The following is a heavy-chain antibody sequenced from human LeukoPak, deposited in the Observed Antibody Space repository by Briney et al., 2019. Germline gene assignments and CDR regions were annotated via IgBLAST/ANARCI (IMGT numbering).Heavy chain of an antibody. J-gene: IGHJ4*02. D-gene: IGHD3-3*01. Sequence: PGGSLRLSCTASGFTFRNYAMHWLRQAPGKGLEWVAVISYDGSNKYYADSVKGRFTISRDNAKNSLYLQMNSLRAEDTAVYYCARDDFWSGYSLDYWGQGTLVTVSS. CDR1: GFTFRNYA. CDR3: ARDDFWSGYSLDY. V-gene: IGHV3-30*04. CDR2: ISYDGSNK.